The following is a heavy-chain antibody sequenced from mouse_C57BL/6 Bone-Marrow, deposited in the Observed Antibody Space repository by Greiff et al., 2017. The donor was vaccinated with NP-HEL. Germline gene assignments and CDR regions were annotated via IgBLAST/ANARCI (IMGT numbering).Heavy chain of an antibody. J-gene: IGHJ2*01. CDR1: GYTFTSYW. Sequence: QVQLKQPGAELVKPGASVKLSCKASGYTFTSYWMHWVKQRPGQGLEWIGMIHPNSGSTNYNEKFKSKATLTVDKSSSTAYMQLSSLTSEDSAVYYCARFPHYYYGSSFPDYWGQGTTLTVSS. CDR2: IHPNSGST. D-gene: IGHD1-1*01. CDR3: ARFPHYYYGSSFPDY. V-gene: IGHV1-64*01.